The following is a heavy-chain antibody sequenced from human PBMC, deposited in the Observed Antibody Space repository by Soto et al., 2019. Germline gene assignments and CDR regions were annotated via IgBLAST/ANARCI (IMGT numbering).Heavy chain of an antibody. CDR2: IIPIFGTA. V-gene: IGHV1-69*12. CDR1: GGTFSSYA. D-gene: IGHD3-3*01. Sequence: QVQLVQSGAEVKKPGSSVKVSCKASGGTFSSYAISWVRQAPGQGLEWMGGIIPIFGTANYAQKFQGRVTITADESTSTAYMELSSLRSEDTAVYYCARANVTIFGVVITPHQNYYYGMDVWGQGTTVTVSS. CDR3: ARANVTIFGVVITPHQNYYYGMDV. J-gene: IGHJ6*02.